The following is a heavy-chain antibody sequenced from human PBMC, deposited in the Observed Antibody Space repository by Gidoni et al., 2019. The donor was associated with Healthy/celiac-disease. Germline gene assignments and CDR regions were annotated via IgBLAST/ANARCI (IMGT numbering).Heavy chain of an antibody. CDR3: AHVASNYYESSGYPDY. CDR1: GFSLRTSGVA. V-gene: IGHV2-5*01. J-gene: IGHJ4*02. Sequence: QITLKESGPTLVKPTQPLTLTCTFSGFSLRTSGVAVGWIRQPPGKALEWIALIYWNDDKRYSPSLKRRLTITKDTSKNQVVLTMTNMDPVDTATYYCAHVASNYYESSGYPDYWGQRTLVTVSS. D-gene: IGHD3-22*01. CDR2: IYWNDDK.